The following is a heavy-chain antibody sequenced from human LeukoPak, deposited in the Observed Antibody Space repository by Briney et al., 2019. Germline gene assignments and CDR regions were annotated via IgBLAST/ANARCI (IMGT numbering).Heavy chain of an antibody. Sequence: PGGSLRLSCAASGFTFSSYAMHWVRQAPGKGLEYVSAISSNGGSTYYANSVKGRFTISRDNSKNTLYLQMGSLRAEDMAVYYCARGRPNPDYYYGMDVWGQGTTVTDSS. CDR2: ISSNGGST. J-gene: IGHJ6*02. V-gene: IGHV3-64*01. CDR3: ARGRPNPDYYYGMDV. CDR1: GFTFSSYA.